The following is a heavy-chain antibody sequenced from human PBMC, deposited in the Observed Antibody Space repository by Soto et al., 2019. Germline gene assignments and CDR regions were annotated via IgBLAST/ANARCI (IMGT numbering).Heavy chain of an antibody. CDR1: GYTFTSYD. CDR3: SRVILDIVVVVVAATTFDF. CDR2: MNPNSGNT. J-gene: IGHJ4*02. V-gene: IGHV1-8*01. Sequence: ASVKVSCKASGYTFTSYDINWVRQATGQGLEWMGWMNPNSGNTGYAQKFQGRVTMTRNTSISTAYMELSSLRSEDTAVYYCSRVILDIVVVVVAATTFDFLGQGTLGTGSS. D-gene: IGHD2-15*01.